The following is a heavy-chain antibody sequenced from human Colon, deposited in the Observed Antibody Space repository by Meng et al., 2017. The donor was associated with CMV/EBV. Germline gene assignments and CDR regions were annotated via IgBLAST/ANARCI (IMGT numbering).Heavy chain of an antibody. CDR3: ARTRPAVPGPTIYYFDS. V-gene: IGHV3-20*03. D-gene: IGHD3-3*01. CDR1: FNFENYG. Sequence: FNFENYGMSWVRQARGKGLEWVAGINWSGGSTGYADSVKGRFTISRDNAKNSLDLQMNSLRAEDTALYYCARTRPAVPGPTIYYFDSWGQGTLVTVSS. J-gene: IGHJ4*02. CDR2: INWSGGST.